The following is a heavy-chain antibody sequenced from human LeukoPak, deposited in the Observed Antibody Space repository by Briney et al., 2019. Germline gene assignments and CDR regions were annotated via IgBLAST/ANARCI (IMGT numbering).Heavy chain of an antibody. CDR1: GFTFSSYF. CDR2: IGGSGGRT. J-gene: IGHJ5*02. Sequence: GGSLRLSCAASGFTFSSYFMTWVRQAPGKGLEWVSSIGGSGGRTYYADSVKGRFTISRDNSKNTLYLQLNSLGAEDTAVYYCAKEGIAAIGNNWFDPWGQGTLVTVSS. V-gene: IGHV3-23*01. D-gene: IGHD6-13*01. CDR3: AKEGIAAIGNNWFDP.